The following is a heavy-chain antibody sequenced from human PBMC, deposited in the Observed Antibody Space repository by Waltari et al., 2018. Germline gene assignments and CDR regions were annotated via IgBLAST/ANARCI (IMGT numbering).Heavy chain of an antibody. CDR2: IIPIFGTA. Sequence: QVKLVQSGAEVKKPGSSVTLSCKASEGTFSSSAISWVRQAPGQGLEWMGGIIPIFGTANYAQKFQGRVTITADKSTSTAYMELSSLRSEDTAVYYCARLAGQLVPYYFDYWGQGTLVTVSS. CDR3: ARLAGQLVPYYFDY. D-gene: IGHD6-13*01. J-gene: IGHJ4*02. CDR1: EGTFSSSA. V-gene: IGHV1-69*14.